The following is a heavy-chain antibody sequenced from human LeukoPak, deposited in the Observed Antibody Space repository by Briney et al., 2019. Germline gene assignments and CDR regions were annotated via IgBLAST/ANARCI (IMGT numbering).Heavy chain of an antibody. J-gene: IGHJ4*02. V-gene: IGHV3-43D*04. D-gene: IGHD2-2*01. CDR1: GFTFDDYA. CDR3: AKEQGSYQLLSWGPDY. CDR2: ISWDGGST. Sequence: GGSLRLFCAAPGFTFDDYAMHWVRQAPGKGLEWVSLISWDGGSTYYADSVKGRFTISRDNSKNSLYLQMNSLRAEDTALYYCAKEQGSYQLLSWGPDYWGQGTLVTVSS.